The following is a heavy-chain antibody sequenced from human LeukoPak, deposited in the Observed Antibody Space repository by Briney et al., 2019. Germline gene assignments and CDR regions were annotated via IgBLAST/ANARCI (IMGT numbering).Heavy chain of an antibody. D-gene: IGHD3-22*01. J-gene: IGHJ3*02. CDR1: GFTFSNYG. Sequence: GGSLRLSCAASGFTFSNYGMSWVRQAPGKGLEWVSAISGSGGSTYYADSVKGRFTISRDNSKNTLYLQMNSLRAEDTAVYYCAKDYYDSSGYTSGAFDIWGQGTMVTVSS. V-gene: IGHV3-23*01. CDR2: ISGSGGST. CDR3: AKDYYDSSGYTSGAFDI.